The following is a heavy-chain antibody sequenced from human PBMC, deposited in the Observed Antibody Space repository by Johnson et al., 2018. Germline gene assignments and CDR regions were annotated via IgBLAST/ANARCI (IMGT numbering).Heavy chain of an antibody. D-gene: IGHD4-23*01. V-gene: IGHV3-30*03. CDR2: ISYDGSNK. J-gene: IGHJ3*02. Sequence: QVQLVQSGGGVVQPGRSLRLSCAASGFTFSSYGMHWVRQAPGKGLEWVAVISYDGSNKYYADSVKGRFTIYRDNSKNTLYLQMNSLRAEDTAVYYCGRDRWGHDYGGKVGAFDIWVQGTMVTVSS. CDR1: GFTFSSYG. CDR3: GRDRWGHDYGGKVGAFDI.